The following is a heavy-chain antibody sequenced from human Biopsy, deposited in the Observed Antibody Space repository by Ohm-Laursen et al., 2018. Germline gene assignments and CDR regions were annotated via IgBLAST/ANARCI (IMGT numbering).Heavy chain of an antibody. CDR2: IFYDGSNT. CDR3: AKDRYNYTPIGGFSMDV. V-gene: IGHV3-30*02. CDR1: GFTFSRHG. D-gene: IGHD5-18*01. Sequence: SLRLSCTASGFTFSRHGMQWVRQAPGKGLEWVAFIFYDGSNTYYADSVKGRFTISRDNSRDTLYLQMSSLRAEDTAVYYCAKDRYNYTPIGGFSMDVWGQGTTVTVSS. J-gene: IGHJ6*02.